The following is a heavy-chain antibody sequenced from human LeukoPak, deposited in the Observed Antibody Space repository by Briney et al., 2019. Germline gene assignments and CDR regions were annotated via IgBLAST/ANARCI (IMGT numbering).Heavy chain of an antibody. D-gene: IGHD3-22*01. CDR2: IRYDGSNK. V-gene: IGHV3-30*02. J-gene: IGHJ4*02. CDR1: GFTFSSYG. CDR3: AKVGDSSGYYQNYFDY. Sequence: GGSLRLSCAASGFTFSSYGMHWVRQAPGKGLEWVAFIRYDGSNKYYADSVKGRFTISRDNPKNTLYLQMNSLRAEDTAVYYCAKVGDSSGYYQNYFDYWGQGTLVTVSS.